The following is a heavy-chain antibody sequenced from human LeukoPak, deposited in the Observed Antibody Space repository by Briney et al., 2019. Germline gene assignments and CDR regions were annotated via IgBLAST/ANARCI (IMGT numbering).Heavy chain of an antibody. J-gene: IGHJ4*02. V-gene: IGHV3-23*01. CDR3: AKRGVVIRVILVGFHKEAYYFDS. CDR1: GITLSNYG. D-gene: IGHD3-22*01. Sequence: GGSLRLSCAVSGITLSNYGMSWVRQAPGKGLEWVAGISDSGGRKNYADSVKGRFTISRDNPKNTLYVQIHSLRAEDTAVYFCAKRGVVIRVILVGFHKEAYYFDSWGQGALVTVSS. CDR2: ISDSGGRK.